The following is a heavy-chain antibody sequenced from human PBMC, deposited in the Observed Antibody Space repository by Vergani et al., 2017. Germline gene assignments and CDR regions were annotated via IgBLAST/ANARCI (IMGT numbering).Heavy chain of an antibody. V-gene: IGHV4-59*01. Sequence: QVQLHESCPGLVKSSETLSLTCTVSGGSISDYYWNWLRQPPGEGLEWIAYIYKSGSSTYNPSLKGRVTISADTSKNQFSLKLTAVTAADTALYYCARDRGYSTGWYSAFDIWGQGTMVTVSS. CDR2: IYKSGSS. CDR1: GGSISDYY. J-gene: IGHJ3*02. CDR3: ARDRGYSTGWYSAFDI. D-gene: IGHD6-19*01.